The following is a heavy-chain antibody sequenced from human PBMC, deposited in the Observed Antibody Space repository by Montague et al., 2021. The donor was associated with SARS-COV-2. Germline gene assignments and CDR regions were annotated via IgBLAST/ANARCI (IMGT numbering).Heavy chain of an antibody. CDR1: GFTVSSNY. V-gene: IGHV3-53*04. CDR3: ARDLTYGSGRSYYYYGMDV. J-gene: IGHJ6*02. D-gene: IGHD3-10*01. Sequence: SLRLSCAASGFTVSSNYMSWVRQAPGKGLEWVSVIYSGGNTYYADSVKGRFTISRHNSKNTLYLQMNSLRAEDTAVYYCARDLTYGSGRSYYYYGMDVWGQGTTVTVSS. CDR2: IYSGGNT.